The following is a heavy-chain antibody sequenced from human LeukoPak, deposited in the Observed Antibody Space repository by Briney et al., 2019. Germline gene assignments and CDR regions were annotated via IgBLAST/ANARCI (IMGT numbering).Heavy chain of an antibody. CDR1: GGSFSGYY. D-gene: IGHD3-3*01. CDR2: INHSGST. CDR3: ARLNFWSGYFDY. Sequence: PSETLSLTCAVYGGSFSGYYWSWIRQRPGKGLEWIGEINHSGSTNYNPSLKSRVTISVDTSKNQFSLKLSSVTAADTAVYYCARLNFWSGYFDYWGQGTLVTVSS. V-gene: IGHV4-34*01. J-gene: IGHJ4*02.